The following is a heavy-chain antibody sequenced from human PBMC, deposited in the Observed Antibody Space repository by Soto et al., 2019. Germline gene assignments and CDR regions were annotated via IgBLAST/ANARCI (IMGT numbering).Heavy chain of an antibody. J-gene: IGHJ4*02. V-gene: IGHV3-23*01. D-gene: IGHD6-13*01. CDR2: ISGSGGST. Sequence: PGGSLRLSCAASGFTFSSYSMNWVRQAPGKGLEWVSDISGSGGSTYYADSVKGRFTISRDNSKNSLYLQMNSLRAEDAAVYYCARDTDTAAAYYFDFWGQGALVTVSS. CDR3: ARDTDTAAAYYFDF. CDR1: GFTFSSYS.